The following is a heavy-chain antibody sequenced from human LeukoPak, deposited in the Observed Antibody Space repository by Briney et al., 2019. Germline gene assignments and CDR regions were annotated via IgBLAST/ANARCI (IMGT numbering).Heavy chain of an antibody. Sequence: GASVKVSCKASGYTFTDYSLHWVRQAPGQGLEWMGWISAYNGNTNYAQKLQGRVTMTTDTSTSTAYMELRSLRSDDTAVYYCARAPTVTDPYYYYYYMDVWGKGTTVTVSS. CDR1: GYTFTDYS. CDR2: ISAYNGNT. V-gene: IGHV1-18*04. D-gene: IGHD4-17*01. J-gene: IGHJ6*03. CDR3: ARAPTVTDPYYYYYYMDV.